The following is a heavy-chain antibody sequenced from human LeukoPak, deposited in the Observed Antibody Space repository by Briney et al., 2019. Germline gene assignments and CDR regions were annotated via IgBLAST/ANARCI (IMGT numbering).Heavy chain of an antibody. V-gene: IGHV4-39*01. J-gene: IGHJ5*02. CDR3: ARHYGP. D-gene: IGHD3-10*01. CDR1: GGSINFYY. CDR2: IYDSGST. Sequence: SETLSLTCTVSGGSINFYYWGWIRQPPGKGLEWIGSIYDSGSTYYNPSLKSRVTISVDTSKNQFSLKLNSVTAADTAVYYCARHYGPWGQGTLVTVSS.